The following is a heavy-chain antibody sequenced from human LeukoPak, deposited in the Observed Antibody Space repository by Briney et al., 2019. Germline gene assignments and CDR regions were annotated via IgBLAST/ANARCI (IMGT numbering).Heavy chain of an antibody. J-gene: IGHJ3*02. Sequence: SETLSLTCAVYGGSFSGYYWSWIRQPPGKGLEWIGEINHSGSTNYNPSLKSRVTISVDTSKNQFSLKLSSVTAADTAVYYCARWPLGGDYIRAFDIWGQGTMVTVSS. V-gene: IGHV4-34*01. D-gene: IGHD4-17*01. CDR3: ARWPLGGDYIRAFDI. CDR2: INHSGST. CDR1: GGSFSGYY.